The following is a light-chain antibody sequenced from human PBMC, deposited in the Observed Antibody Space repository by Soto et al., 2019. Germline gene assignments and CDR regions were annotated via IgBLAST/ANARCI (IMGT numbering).Light chain of an antibody. CDR3: CSFAVGAALV. Sequence: QSVLTQPRSVSGSPGQSITISCTGTSSNVGTYDLVSWYQHHPDKAPKLIIYEGTKRPSGISSRFSGSKSGNTASLTISGLQAEDDADYYCCSFAVGAALVFGGGTKLTVL. V-gene: IGLV2-23*01. J-gene: IGLJ2*01. CDR1: SSNVGTYDL. CDR2: EGT.